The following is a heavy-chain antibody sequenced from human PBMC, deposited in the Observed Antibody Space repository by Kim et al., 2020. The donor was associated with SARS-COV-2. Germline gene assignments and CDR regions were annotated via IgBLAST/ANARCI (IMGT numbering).Heavy chain of an antibody. D-gene: IGHD2-2*01. CDR3: AKDIVIVPGAIGPLDY. V-gene: IGHV1-69*04. Sequence: SVKVSCKASGGTFSNYAISWVRQAPGQGLEWMGRIIPILGIPNYAQKFQGRVTITADTSTSTAYMELSSLRSEDTAFYYCAKDIVIVPGAIGPLDYWGQGTLVTVSS. CDR1: GGTFSNYA. CDR2: IIPILGIP. J-gene: IGHJ4*02.